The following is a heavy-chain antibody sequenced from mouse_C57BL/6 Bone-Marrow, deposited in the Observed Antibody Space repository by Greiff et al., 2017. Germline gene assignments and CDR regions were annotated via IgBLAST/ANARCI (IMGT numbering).Heavy chain of an antibody. J-gene: IGHJ1*03. CDR1: GYTFTSYW. CDR3: ARRGGDGGYFDV. Sequence: VQLQQPGAELVKPGASVKLSCKASGYTFTSYWMHWVKQRPGQGLEWIGMIHPNSGSTNYNEKFKSKATLTVEKSSSTAYMQLSSLTSEDAAVYYCARRGGDGGYFDVWGTGTTVTVSS. V-gene: IGHV1-64*01. CDR2: IHPNSGST. D-gene: IGHD2-13*01.